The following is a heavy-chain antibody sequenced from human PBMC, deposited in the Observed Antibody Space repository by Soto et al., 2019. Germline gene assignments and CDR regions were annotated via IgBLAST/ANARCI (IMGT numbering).Heavy chain of an antibody. J-gene: IGHJ4*02. Sequence: ASVKVSCKASGYTFTSYGMHWVRQAPGQRLEWMGWINAGNGNTKYSQKFQGRVTITRDTSASTAYMELSSLRSEDTAVYYCARSTSIAAAGIVVFTHGYFDYWGQGTLVTVSS. CDR1: GYTFTSYG. V-gene: IGHV1-3*01. D-gene: IGHD6-13*01. CDR2: INAGNGNT. CDR3: ARSTSIAAAGIVVFTHGYFDY.